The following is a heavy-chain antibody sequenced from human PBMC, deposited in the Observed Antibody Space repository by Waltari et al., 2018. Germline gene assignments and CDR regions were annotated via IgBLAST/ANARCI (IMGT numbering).Heavy chain of an antibody. CDR2: VIPIFGTP. Sequence: QVQLVQSGAEVKQPGASVKVSCKRSGRTFRPYAITWVRQAPGKGLEWMGGVIPIFGTPNYAPKFQGRVTVSADPSTSTAYLEVRRLISEDTAVYYCAKREIGYAFDIWGHGTMVTVSS. J-gene: IGHJ3*02. CDR3: AKREIGYAFDI. D-gene: IGHD1-26*01. CDR1: GRTFRPYA. V-gene: IGHV1-69*12.